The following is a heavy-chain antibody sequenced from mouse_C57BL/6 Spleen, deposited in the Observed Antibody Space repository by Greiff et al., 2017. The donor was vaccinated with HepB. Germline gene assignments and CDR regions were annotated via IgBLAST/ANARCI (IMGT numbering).Heavy chain of an antibody. Sequence: QVQLQQPGAELVRPGSSVKLSCKASGYTFTSYWMHWVKQRPIQGLEWIGNIDPSDSETHYNQKFKDKATLTVDKSSSTAYMQRSSLTSEDSAVYYCARGGGYDDWYFDVWGTGTTVTVSS. CDR2: IDPSDSET. CDR1: GYTFTSYW. J-gene: IGHJ1*03. V-gene: IGHV1-52*01. D-gene: IGHD2-2*01. CDR3: ARGGGYDDWYFDV.